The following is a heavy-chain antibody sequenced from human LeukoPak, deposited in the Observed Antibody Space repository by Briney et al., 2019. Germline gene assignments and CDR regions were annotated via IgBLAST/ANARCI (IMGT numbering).Heavy chain of an antibody. Sequence: PGGSLRLSCAASGFTFSSYGMSWVRQAPGKGLEWVSAISGSGGSTYYADSVKGRFTISRDNSKNTLYLQMNSLRAEDTAVYYCANWLEHLYYYGSGTVNGPLDYWGQGTLVTVSS. V-gene: IGHV3-23*01. CDR3: ANWLEHLYYYGSGTVNGPLDY. J-gene: IGHJ4*02. CDR1: GFTFSSYG. CDR2: ISGSGGST. D-gene: IGHD3-10*01.